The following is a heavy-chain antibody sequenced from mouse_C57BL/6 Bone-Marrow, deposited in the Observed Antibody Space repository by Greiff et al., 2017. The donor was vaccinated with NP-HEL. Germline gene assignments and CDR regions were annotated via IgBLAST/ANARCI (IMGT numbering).Heavy chain of an antibody. CDR1: GFNIKDYY. Sequence: VQLQQSGAELVKPGASVKLSCTASGFNIKDYYMHWVKQRTEQGLEWIGRIDPEDGETKYAPKFPGKATITADTSSNTAYLQLSSLTSEDTAVYYCAKDLPPDYWGQGTTLTVSS. J-gene: IGHJ2*01. CDR2: IDPEDGET. V-gene: IGHV14-2*01. D-gene: IGHD2-1*01. CDR3: AKDLPPDY.